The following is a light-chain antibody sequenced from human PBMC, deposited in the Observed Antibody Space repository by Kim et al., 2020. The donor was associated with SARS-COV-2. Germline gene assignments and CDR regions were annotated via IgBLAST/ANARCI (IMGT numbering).Light chain of an antibody. CDR2: EFS. V-gene: IGLV2-8*01. Sequence: GQSVTIACTGTSSDVGGYNYVSWYRQHPGKAPKLMTYEFSKRPSGVPDRFSGSKSGNTASLTVSGLQAEDEADYYCSSYAGSNNVVFGGGTKLTVL. J-gene: IGLJ2*01. CDR3: SSYAGSNNVV. CDR1: SSDVGGYNY.